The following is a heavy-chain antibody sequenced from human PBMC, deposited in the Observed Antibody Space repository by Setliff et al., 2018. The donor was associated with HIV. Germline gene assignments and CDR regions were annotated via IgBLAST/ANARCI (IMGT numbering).Heavy chain of an antibody. CDR3: AREEPFWNGYYYTYYFDS. V-gene: IGHV3-74*01. Sequence: GGSLRLSCAASGFDFSSYEMNWVRQAPGKGLEWVSRTNNDGSITNYADFVKGRFTMSRDSAKNTLYLQMNSLRVEDTAVYYCAREEPFWNGYYYTYYFDSWGQGTLVTVSS. CDR2: TNNDGSIT. D-gene: IGHD3-3*01. CDR1: GFDFSSYE. J-gene: IGHJ4*02.